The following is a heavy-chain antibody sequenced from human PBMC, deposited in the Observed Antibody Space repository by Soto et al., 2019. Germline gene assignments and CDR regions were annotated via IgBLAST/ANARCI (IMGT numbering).Heavy chain of an antibody. D-gene: IGHD3-10*01. CDR2: INESGGT. CDR3: ASHRGSLGSFRYRCLDP. Sequence: SETLSLTCAVYGGSLSSYHWSWIRQSPGKGLEWIGEINESGGTNYSPSLKNRVTISVDTSKNQFSLTLNSVTAADTAVYYCASHRGSLGSFRYRCLDPWGQGTVVTVSS. V-gene: IGHV4-34*01. J-gene: IGHJ5*02. CDR1: GGSLSSYH.